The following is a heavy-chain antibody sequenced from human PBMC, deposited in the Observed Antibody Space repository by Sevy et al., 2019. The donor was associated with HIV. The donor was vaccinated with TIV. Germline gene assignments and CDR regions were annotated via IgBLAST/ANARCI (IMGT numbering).Heavy chain of an antibody. J-gene: IGHJ6*02. CDR2: ISSSSSTI. Sequence: GGSLRLSCAASGFTFSSYSMNWVRQAPGEGLEWVSYISSSSSTIYYADSVKGRFTISRDNAKNSLYLQMNSLRAEDTAVYYCARDLPIVAGYYYYGMDVWGQGTTVTVSS. V-gene: IGHV3-48*01. CDR1: GFTFSSYS. CDR3: ARDLPIVAGYYYYGMDV. D-gene: IGHD2-21*01.